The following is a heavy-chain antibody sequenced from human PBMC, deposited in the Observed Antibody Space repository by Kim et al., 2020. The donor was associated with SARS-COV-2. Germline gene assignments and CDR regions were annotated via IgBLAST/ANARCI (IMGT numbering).Heavy chain of an antibody. Sequence: GGSLRLSCAASGFTFSRHWMTWVRQAPGKGLEWVAHIKEDGSDKNYVDPVKGRFTISRDNAKNSLYLQMSNLRAEDTAVYFCAILDTSGLASWGQGTLVTVSS. V-gene: IGHV3-7*03. CDR2: IKEDGSDK. CDR1: GFTFSRHW. J-gene: IGHJ4*02. CDR3: AILDTSGLAS. D-gene: IGHD6-25*01.